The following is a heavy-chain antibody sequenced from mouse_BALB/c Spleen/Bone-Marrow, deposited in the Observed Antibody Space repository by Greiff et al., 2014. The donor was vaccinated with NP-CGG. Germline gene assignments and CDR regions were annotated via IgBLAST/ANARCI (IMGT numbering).Heavy chain of an antibody. Sequence: VQLQQSGAELAKHGASVKMSCKASGYTFTSYWMHWVKQRPGQGLEWIGYINPSTGYTDYNQKFNDKATLTADKSSSTAYMQLSSLTSKDSAVYYCARGNPLYAMDYWGQGTSVTVSS. CDR2: INPSTGYT. J-gene: IGHJ4*01. V-gene: IGHV1-7*01. CDR3: ARGNPLYAMDY. D-gene: IGHD2-1*01. CDR1: GYTFTSYW.